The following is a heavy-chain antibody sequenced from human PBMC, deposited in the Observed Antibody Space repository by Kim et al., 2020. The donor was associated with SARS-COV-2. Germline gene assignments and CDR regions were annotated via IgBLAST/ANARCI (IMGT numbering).Heavy chain of an antibody. Sequence: SETLSLTCTVSGASMKNSHYYWGWLRQPPGKGLDWIGSICYDGSTFYNPSLASRVTMSVDLSTNGFSLSLTSVTAADTAVYYCGRGSRKPLINIEYWGQGTMVAVSS. CDR1: GASMKNSHYY. CDR3: GRGSRKPLINIEY. J-gene: IGHJ4*02. V-gene: IGHV4-39*07. D-gene: IGHD3-10*01. CDR2: ICYDGST.